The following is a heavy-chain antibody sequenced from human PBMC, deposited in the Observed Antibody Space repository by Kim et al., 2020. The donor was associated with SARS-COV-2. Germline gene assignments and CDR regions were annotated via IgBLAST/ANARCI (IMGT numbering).Heavy chain of an antibody. Sequence: GGSLRLSCAASGFTFSSYGMHWVRQAPGKGLEWVAVITYDGSNKYYADSVKGRFTISRDNSKNTLYLQMNSLRAEDTAVYYCAKVVISATRYSYGMDVWGQGTPVTVSS. V-gene: IGHV3-30*18. CDR3: AKVVISATRYSYGMDV. CDR2: ITYDGSNK. CDR1: GFTFSSYG. J-gene: IGHJ6*02. D-gene: IGHD2-2*01.